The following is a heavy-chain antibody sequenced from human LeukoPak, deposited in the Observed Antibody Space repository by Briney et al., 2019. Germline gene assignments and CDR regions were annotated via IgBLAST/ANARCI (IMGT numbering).Heavy chain of an antibody. D-gene: IGHD3-3*01. CDR3: ATDRGWRTSGYYLYYFEY. V-gene: IGHV3-74*01. CDR2: IASDGSST. J-gene: IGHJ4*02. Sequence: GGSLRLSCAASGFTFSSYWMNWVRQAPGKGLVWVSRIASDGSSTTYAGSVKGRFSISRDNAKNTLYLQMSSLRAEDTAVYYCATDRGWRTSGYYLYYFEYWGQGTLVTYSS. CDR1: GFTFSSYW.